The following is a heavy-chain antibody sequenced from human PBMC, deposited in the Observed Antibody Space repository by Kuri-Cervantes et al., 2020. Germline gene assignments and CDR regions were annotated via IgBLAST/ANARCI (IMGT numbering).Heavy chain of an antibody. CDR3: ARDRAYWVVNGMDV. D-gene: IGHD2-8*02. Sequence: GESLKISCAASGFTFSSYWMSWVRQAPGKGLEWVANIKQDGSEKYYVDSVKGRFTISRDNAKNSLYLQMNSLRAEDTAMYYCARDRAYWVVNGMDVWGQGTTVTVSS. CDR2: IKQDGSEK. CDR1: GFTFSSYW. V-gene: IGHV3-7*01. J-gene: IGHJ6*02.